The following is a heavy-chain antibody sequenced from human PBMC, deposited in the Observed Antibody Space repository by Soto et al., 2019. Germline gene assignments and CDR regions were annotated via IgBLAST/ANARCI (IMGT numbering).Heavy chain of an antibody. J-gene: IGHJ6*02. CDR3: ARDRPPGSLYGMDA. Sequence: QIQLVQSGGEVERPGASVLVSCEASGYIFTTYGLSWVRQTPAHGLEWMGWISTDSGYTQYSQLLQGRVTMTRDTSTNTGYMELRDLTSDDTGIYYCARDRPPGSLYGMDAWGQGTAVTVSS. CDR1: GYIFTTYG. V-gene: IGHV1-18*01. CDR2: ISTDSGYT.